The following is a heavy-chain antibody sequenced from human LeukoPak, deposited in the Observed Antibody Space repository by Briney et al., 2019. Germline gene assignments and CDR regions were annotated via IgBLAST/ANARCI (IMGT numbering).Heavy chain of an antibody. V-gene: IGHV3-21*01. CDR3: ARVKGSGWYAVDY. CDR2: ISSSSSYI. Sequence: GGSLRLSCAASGFTFSSYSMNWVRQAPGKGLEWVSSISSSSSYIYYADSVKGRFTISRDNAKNSLYLQMDSLRAEDTAVYYCARVKGSGWYAVDYWGQGTLVTVSS. J-gene: IGHJ4*02. D-gene: IGHD6-19*01. CDR1: GFTFSSYS.